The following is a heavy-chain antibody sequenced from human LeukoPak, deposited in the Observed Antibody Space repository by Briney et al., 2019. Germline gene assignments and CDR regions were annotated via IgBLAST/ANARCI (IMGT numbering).Heavy chain of an antibody. CDR1: GGSISSSSYY. D-gene: IGHD5-24*01. V-gene: IGHV4-39*07. Sequence: PSETLSLTCTVSGGSISSSSYYWSWIRQPPGKGLEWIGEINHSGSTNYNPSLKSRVTISVDTSKNQFSLKLSSVTAADTAVYYCARLPMATMKLRRVVWFDPWGQGTLVTVSS. CDR2: INHSGST. CDR3: ARLPMATMKLRRVVWFDP. J-gene: IGHJ5*02.